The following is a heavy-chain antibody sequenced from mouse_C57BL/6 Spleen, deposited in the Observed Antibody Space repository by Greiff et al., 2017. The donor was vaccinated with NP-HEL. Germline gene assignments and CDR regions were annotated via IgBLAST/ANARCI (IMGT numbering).Heavy chain of an antibody. CDR2: IDPEDGET. V-gene: IGHV14-2*01. CDR3: ARGLLRAWFAY. D-gene: IGHD2-3*01. Sequence: EVQLKQSGAELVKPGASVKLSCTASGFNIKDYYMHWVKQRTAQGLEWIGRIDPEDGETKYAPTFQGKATITADTSSNTAYLQLSSLTSEDTAVYYCARGLLRAWFAYWGQGTLVTVSA. J-gene: IGHJ3*01. CDR1: GFNIKDYY.